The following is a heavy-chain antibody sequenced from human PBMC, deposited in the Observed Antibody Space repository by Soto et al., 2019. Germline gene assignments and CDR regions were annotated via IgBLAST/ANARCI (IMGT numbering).Heavy chain of an antibody. CDR3: ASLPWANYYYYGMDV. D-gene: IGHD7-27*01. V-gene: IGHV1-8*01. Sequence: ASVKVSCKASGYTFASCDSSWVRQATGQGLEWMGWMNPNSGNTGYAQKFQGRVTMTRNTSISTAYMELSSLRSEDTAVYYCASLPWANYYYYGMDVWGQGTTVTVSS. CDR2: MNPNSGNT. CDR1: GYTFASCD. J-gene: IGHJ6*02.